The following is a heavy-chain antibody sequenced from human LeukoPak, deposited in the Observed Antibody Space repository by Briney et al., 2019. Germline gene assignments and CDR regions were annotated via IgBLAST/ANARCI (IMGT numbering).Heavy chain of an antibody. D-gene: IGHD3-3*01. Sequence: GGSLRLSCAASGFTFSSYAMSWVRQAPGKGLEWVSAISGSGGSTYYADSVKGRFTISRDNSKNTLYLKMNSLRAEHTAVYYCAKLQTYYDFWSGYYRGYYFDYWGQGTLVTVSS. V-gene: IGHV3-23*01. CDR2: ISGSGGST. CDR1: GFTFSSYA. J-gene: IGHJ4*02. CDR3: AKLQTYYDFWSGYYRGYYFDY.